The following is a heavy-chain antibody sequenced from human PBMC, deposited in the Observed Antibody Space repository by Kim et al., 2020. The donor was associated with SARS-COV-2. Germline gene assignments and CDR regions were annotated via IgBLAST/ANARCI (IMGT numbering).Heavy chain of an antibody. CDR2: MNPYSGNT. D-gene: IGHD6-6*01. J-gene: IGHJ6*02. CDR3: ACSSSGKAYYYYGMDV. CDR1: GYTFTSYD. V-gene: IGHV1-8*01. Sequence: ASVKVSCKASGYTFTSYDINWVRQATGQGLEWMGWMNPYSGNTGYAQKFQGRVTMTRNTSISTAYMELSSLRSEDTAVYYCACSSSGKAYYYYGMDVWGQGTTVTVSS.